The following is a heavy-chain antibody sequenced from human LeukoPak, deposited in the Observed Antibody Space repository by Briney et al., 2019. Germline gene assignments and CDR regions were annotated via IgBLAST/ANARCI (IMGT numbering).Heavy chain of an antibody. CDR3: ARDISLAAAGYFDY. Sequence: GGSLRLSCAASGFTFSSYRMHWVRQAPGKGLEWVAVISYDGSNKYYADSVKGRFTISRDNSKNTLYLQMNSLRAEDTAVYYCARDISLAAAGYFDYWGQGTLATVSS. D-gene: IGHD6-13*01. J-gene: IGHJ4*02. V-gene: IGHV3-30-3*01. CDR1: GFTFSSYR. CDR2: ISYDGSNK.